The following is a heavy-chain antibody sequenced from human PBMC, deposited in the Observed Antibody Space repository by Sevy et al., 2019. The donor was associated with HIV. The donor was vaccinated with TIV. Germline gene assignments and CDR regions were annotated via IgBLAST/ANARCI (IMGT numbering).Heavy chain of an antibody. CDR3: ARDKYSSSSGYYYYYMDV. CDR2: INAGNGNT. Sequence: ASVKVSCKASGYTFTSYAMHWVRQAPGQRLEWMGWINAGNGNTKYSQKFQGRVTITRDTSAGTAYMELSSLRSEDTAVYYCARDKYSSSSGYYYYYMDVWGKGTTVTVSS. V-gene: IGHV1-3*01. D-gene: IGHD6-6*01. CDR1: GYTFTSYA. J-gene: IGHJ6*03.